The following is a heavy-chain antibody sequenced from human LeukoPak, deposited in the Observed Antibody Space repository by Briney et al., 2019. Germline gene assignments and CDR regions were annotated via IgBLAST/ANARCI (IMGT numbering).Heavy chain of an antibody. Sequence: PGRSLRLSCAASGFTFSSYGMHWVRQAPGKGLVWISLIKKDGFFSTYADSVKGRFTISRDDAKNTLYLQMDSLRADDTAVYYCATDLDYTFDYWGRGTLVTVSS. CDR1: GFTFSSYG. D-gene: IGHD4-11*01. V-gene: IGHV3-74*03. CDR2: IKKDGFFS. CDR3: ATDLDYTFDY. J-gene: IGHJ4*02.